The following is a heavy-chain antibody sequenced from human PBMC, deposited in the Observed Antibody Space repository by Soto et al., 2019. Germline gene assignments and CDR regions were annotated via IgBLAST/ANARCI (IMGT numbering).Heavy chain of an antibody. CDR3: ARGAPQGYCSSTSCYKGHLDV. CDR1: GGTFSSYA. Sequence: QVQLVQSGAEVKKPGSSVKVSCKASGGTFSSYAISWVRQAPGQGLEWMGGIIPIFGTANYAQKFQGRVTITADESTSTAYMELSSLRSEDTAVYYCARGAPQGYCSSTSCYKGHLDVWGQGTTVTVSS. CDR2: IIPIFGTA. J-gene: IGHJ6*02. V-gene: IGHV1-69*01. D-gene: IGHD2-2*02.